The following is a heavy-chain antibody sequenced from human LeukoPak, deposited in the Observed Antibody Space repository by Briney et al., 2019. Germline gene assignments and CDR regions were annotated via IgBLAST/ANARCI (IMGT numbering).Heavy chain of an antibody. CDR2: IWYGGSNK. J-gene: IGHJ4*02. Sequence: GGSLRLSCAASGFTFSSYAMSWVRQAPGKGLEWVAVIWYGGSNKYYADSVKGRFTISRDNSKNTLYLQMDSLRAEDTAVYYCAKDLGDYYDSSGPFDYWGQGTLVTVSS. D-gene: IGHD3-22*01. CDR1: GFTFSSYA. CDR3: AKDLGDYYDSSGPFDY. V-gene: IGHV3-30*02.